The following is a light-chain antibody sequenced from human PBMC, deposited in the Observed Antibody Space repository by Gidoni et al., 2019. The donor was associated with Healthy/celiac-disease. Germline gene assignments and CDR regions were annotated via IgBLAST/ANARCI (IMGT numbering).Light chain of an antibody. CDR2: WAS. CDR3: QQYYSTPLT. V-gene: IGKV4-1*01. CDR1: HSVLYSSNNKNY. J-gene: IGKJ4*01. Sequence: DIVMTQSPDSLAVSLGERATINCKPSHSVLYSSNNKNYLAWYQQKPGQPPKLLIYWASTRESGVPDRFSGSGSGTDFTLTISSLQAEDVAVYYCQQYYSTPLTFXGXTKVEIK.